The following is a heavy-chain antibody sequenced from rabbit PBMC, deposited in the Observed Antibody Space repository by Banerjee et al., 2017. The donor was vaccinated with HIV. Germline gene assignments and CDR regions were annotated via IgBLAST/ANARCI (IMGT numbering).Heavy chain of an antibody. CDR1: GIDFSSNA. V-gene: IGHV1S45*01. J-gene: IGHJ4*01. CDR2: IYTGSGST. CDR3: ARDLAGVIGWNFNL. Sequence: QEQLEESGGDLVKPGASLTLTCTASGIDFSSNAMCWVRQAPGKGLEWIACIYTGSGSTWYATWAKGRFTISKTSWTTVTLQMTSLTAADTATYFCARDLAGVIGWNFNLWGPGTLVTVS. D-gene: IGHD4-1*01.